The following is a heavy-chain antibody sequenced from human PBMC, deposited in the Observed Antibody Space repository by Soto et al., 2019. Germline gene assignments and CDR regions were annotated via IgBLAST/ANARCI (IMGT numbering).Heavy chain of an antibody. CDR3: ARPKDIVLVPAAPDAFDI. J-gene: IGHJ3*02. V-gene: IGHV5-51*01. CDR2: IYPGDSDT. CDR1: GYSFTSYW. D-gene: IGHD2-2*01. Sequence: PGESLKISCKGSGYSFTSYWIGWVRQMPGKGLEWMGIIYPGDSDTRYSPSFQGQVTISADKSISTAYLQWSSLEASDTAMYYCARPKDIVLVPAAPDAFDIWGQGTMVTVS.